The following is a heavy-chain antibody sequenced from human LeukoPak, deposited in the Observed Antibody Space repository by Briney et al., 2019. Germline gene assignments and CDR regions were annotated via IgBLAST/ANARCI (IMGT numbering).Heavy chain of an antibody. CDR2: INGDGSTT. J-gene: IGHJ5*02. CDR3: ARDSYQDYYGRFDP. D-gene: IGHD3-10*01. Sequence: PGGSLRLSCAASGFTFSNYWMHWVRQAPGKGLVWVSRINGDGSTTNYADSVNGRFTISRDNSENTLYLQMNGLTAEDTAMYYCARDSYQDYYGRFDPWGQGTLVIVSS. V-gene: IGHV3-74*01. CDR1: GFTFSNYW.